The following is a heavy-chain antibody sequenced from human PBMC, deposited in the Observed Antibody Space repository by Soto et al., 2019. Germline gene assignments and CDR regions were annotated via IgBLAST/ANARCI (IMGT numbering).Heavy chain of an antibody. CDR3: ARELLTGSLSPLYYFDY. CDR1: GYTFTSYG. J-gene: IGHJ4*02. CDR2: ISAIHGNT. V-gene: IGHV1-18*01. D-gene: IGHD3-9*01. Sequence: GASVKVSCKASGYTFTSYGISWVRQAPGQGLEWMGWISAIHGNTNYAQKLQGRVTITADKSTSTAYMELSSLRSEDTAVYYCARELLTGSLSPLYYFDYWGQGTLVTVSS.